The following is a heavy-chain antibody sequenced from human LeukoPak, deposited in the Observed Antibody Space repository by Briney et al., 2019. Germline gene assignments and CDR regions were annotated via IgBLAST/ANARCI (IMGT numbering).Heavy chain of an antibody. CDR1: GFTFSTYS. J-gene: IGHJ3*02. CDR2: ITNSANSI. CDR3: ARDLHYVFDI. V-gene: IGHV3-48*02. Sequence: GGSLRLSCEASGFTFSTYSMNWVRQAPGKGLEWVSYITNSANSITYADSVKGRFTISRDNAKNSLFLQMSSLKDEDTAVYYCARDLHYVFDIWGQGKMVTVFS.